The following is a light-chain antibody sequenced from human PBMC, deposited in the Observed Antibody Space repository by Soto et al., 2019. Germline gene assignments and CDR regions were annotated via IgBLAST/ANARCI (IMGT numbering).Light chain of an antibody. J-gene: IGLJ1*01. V-gene: IGLV1-40*01. Sequence: QSVLTQPPSVSGAPGQRVTISCTGSSSNIGAGYDVHWYQQLPGTAPKLLIYGDTNRPSEVPDRFSGSKSGTSASLAITGLQAEDEADYYCQSYDSSLSGPTFVFGTGTKLTVL. CDR1: SSNIGAGYD. CDR2: GDT. CDR3: QSYDSSLSGPTFV.